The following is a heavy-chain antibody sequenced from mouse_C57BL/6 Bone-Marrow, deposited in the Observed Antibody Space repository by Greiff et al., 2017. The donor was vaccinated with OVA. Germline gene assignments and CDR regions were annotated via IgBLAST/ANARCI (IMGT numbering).Heavy chain of an antibody. Sequence: QVQLQQPGAELVKPGASVKLSCKASGYTFTSYWMHWVKQRPGQGLEWIGMIHPNSGSTNYNEKFKSKATLTVDKSSSTAYMQLSSLPSEDSAVYYCARAIYYDYDVDYWGQGTTLTVSS. V-gene: IGHV1-64*01. J-gene: IGHJ2*01. CDR2: IHPNSGST. CDR3: ARAIYYDYDVDY. CDR1: GYTFTSYW. D-gene: IGHD2-4*01.